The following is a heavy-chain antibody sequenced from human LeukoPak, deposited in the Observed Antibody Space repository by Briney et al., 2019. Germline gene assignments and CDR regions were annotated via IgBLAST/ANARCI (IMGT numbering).Heavy chain of an antibody. CDR3: VRSLSSGWPGFGY. Sequence: GESLRISCKGSGYSFTNYWINWVRQMPGKGLEWMGKIDPSDSYTNYSPSFQGHVTISADKSISTAYLQWSSLKASDTAMYYCVRSLSSGWPGFGYWGQGALVTVSS. CDR2: IDPSDSYT. CDR1: GYSFTNYW. V-gene: IGHV5-10-1*01. D-gene: IGHD6-19*01. J-gene: IGHJ4*02.